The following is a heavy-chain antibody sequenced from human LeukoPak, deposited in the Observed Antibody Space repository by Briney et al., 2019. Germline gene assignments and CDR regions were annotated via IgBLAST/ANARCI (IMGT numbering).Heavy chain of an antibody. Sequence: GGSLRLSCAASGFTFNSYSMNWVRQAPGKGLEWVSSISSSSSYIYYADSVKGRFTISRDSAKNSLYLQMNSLRAEDTAVYYCARDKSAARGYYFDYWGQGTLVTVSS. CDR2: ISSSSSYI. V-gene: IGHV3-21*01. CDR1: GFTFNSYS. D-gene: IGHD6-6*01. CDR3: ARDKSAARGYYFDY. J-gene: IGHJ4*02.